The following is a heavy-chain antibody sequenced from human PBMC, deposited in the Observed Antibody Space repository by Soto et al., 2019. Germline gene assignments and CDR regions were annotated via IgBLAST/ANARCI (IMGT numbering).Heavy chain of an antibody. J-gene: IGHJ6*02. CDR1: GGSISSGGYY. D-gene: IGHD6-19*01. Sequence: PSETLSLTCTVSGGSISSGGYYWSWIRQHPGKGLEGIGYIYYSGSTYYNPSLKSRVTISVDTSKNQFSLKLSSVTAADTAVYYCARAPSGWSAYYYYGMDVWGQGTTVTVSS. CDR2: IYYSGST. V-gene: IGHV4-31*03. CDR3: ARAPSGWSAYYYYGMDV.